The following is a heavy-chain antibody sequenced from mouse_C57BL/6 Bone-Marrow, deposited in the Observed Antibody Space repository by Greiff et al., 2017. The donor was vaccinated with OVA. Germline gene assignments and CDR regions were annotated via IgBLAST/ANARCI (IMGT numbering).Heavy chain of an antibody. CDR2: INPGSGGT. V-gene: IGHV1-54*01. CDR3: AREGKLTGTAY. J-gene: IGHJ3*01. D-gene: IGHD4-1*01. Sequence: QVQLQQSGAELVRPGTSVKVSCKASGYAFTNYLIEWVKQRPGQGLEWIGVINPGSGGTNYNEKFKGKATLTADKSSSTAYMQLSSLTSEDSAVYYCAREGKLTGTAYWGQGTLVTVSA. CDR1: GYAFTNYL.